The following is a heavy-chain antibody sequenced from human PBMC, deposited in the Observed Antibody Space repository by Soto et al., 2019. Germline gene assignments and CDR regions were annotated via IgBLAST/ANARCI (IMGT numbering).Heavy chain of an antibody. CDR2: ISAYNGNT. D-gene: IGHD2-2*01. CDR3: ARCGTWGYRVSTSCYSDY. CDR1: GYTFTSYG. V-gene: IGHV1-18*04. J-gene: IGHJ4*02. Sequence: QVQLVQSGAEVKKPGASVKVSCKASGYTFTSYGISWVRQAPGQGLEWMGWISAYNGNTNYAQKLQGRVTMTTDTATSTADMELRSLRSDDTAVYYCARCGTWGYRVSTSCYSDYWGQGTLVTVSS.